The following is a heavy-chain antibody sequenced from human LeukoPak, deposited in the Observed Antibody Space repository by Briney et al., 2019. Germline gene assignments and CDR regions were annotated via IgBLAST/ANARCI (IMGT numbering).Heavy chain of an antibody. CDR2: ISYDGSNK. CDR1: GFTFSSYA. J-gene: IGHJ5*02. CDR3: IVFGDSNH. Sequence: GGSLRLSCAASGFTFSSYAMHWVRQAPGKGLEWVAVISYDGSNKYYADSAKGRFTISRDNSKNTLYLQMNSLRVEDTAVYYCIVFGDSNHWGQGTLVTVSS. V-gene: IGHV3-30-3*01. D-gene: IGHD4-17*01.